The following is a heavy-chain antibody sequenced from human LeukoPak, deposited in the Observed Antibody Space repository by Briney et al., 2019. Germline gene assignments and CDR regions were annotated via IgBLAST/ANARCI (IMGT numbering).Heavy chain of an antibody. D-gene: IGHD5/OR15-5a*01. CDR2: IYYSGST. CDR1: GGSISSSSHY. Sequence: PSETLSLTCTVSGGSISSSSHYWGWIRQPPGKGLEWIGSIYYSGSTYYNPSLKSRVTISVDTSKNQFSLKLSSVTAADTAVYYCARHLPRGGDAFDIWGQGTMVTVSS. V-gene: IGHV4-39*01. CDR3: ARHLPRGGDAFDI. J-gene: IGHJ3*02.